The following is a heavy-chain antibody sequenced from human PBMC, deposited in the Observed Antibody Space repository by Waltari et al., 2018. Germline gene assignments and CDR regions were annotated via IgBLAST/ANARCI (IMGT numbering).Heavy chain of an antibody. CDR1: GDSVSSKTDA. CDR3: ARDPPDGYTYFDY. V-gene: IGHV6-1*01. Sequence: QVQLQQSGPGLVKPSQTLSLTCAISGDSVSSKTDAWNWIRQSPSRGLEWLGRTYYRSRWYNNYAVSVKSRITINQDTSKNQFSLQLSSVTPEDTAVYYCARDPPDGYTYFDYWGQGTLVTVSS. J-gene: IGHJ4*02. D-gene: IGHD3-16*01. CDR2: TYYRSRWYN.